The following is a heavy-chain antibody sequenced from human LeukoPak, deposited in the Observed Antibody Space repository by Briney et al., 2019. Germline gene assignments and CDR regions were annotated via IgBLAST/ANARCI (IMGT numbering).Heavy chain of an antibody. D-gene: IGHD1-26*01. J-gene: IGHJ4*02. Sequence: PGGSLRLSCAASGFPFSSFAMHWARQAPGKGLEWVAVISYDGSNKYYADSVKGRFTISRDNSMNRLYLQMSSLRPEDTAVYYSVRDRVGSTQFDYWGQGTLVTVSS. CDR1: GFPFSSFA. CDR3: VRDRVGSTQFDY. V-gene: IGHV3-30*04. CDR2: ISYDGSNK.